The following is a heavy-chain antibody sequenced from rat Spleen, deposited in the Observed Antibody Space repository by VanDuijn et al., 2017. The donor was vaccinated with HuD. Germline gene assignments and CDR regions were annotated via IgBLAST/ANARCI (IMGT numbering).Heavy chain of an antibody. D-gene: IGHD1-2*01. V-gene: IGHV5-7*01. CDR3: ASHPKFITIAAISTYYWYFDF. J-gene: IGHJ1*01. CDR1: GFTFSDYN. CDR2: ISYDGSST. Sequence: EVQLVESGGGLVQPGRSLKLSCAASGFTFSDYNMAWVRQAPKKGLEWVATISYDGSSTYYRDSVKGRFTISRDNAKSTLYLQMDSLRSEDTATYYCASHPKFITIAAISTYYWYFDFWGPGTMVTVSS.